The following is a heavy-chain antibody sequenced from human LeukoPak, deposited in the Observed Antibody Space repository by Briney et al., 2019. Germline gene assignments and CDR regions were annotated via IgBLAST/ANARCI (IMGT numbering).Heavy chain of an antibody. CDR2: INPSGGSP. CDR3: ARSDVMLSGGMDV. V-gene: IGHV1-46*01. J-gene: IGHJ6*02. CDR1: GYTFTNNY. Sequence: ASVKVSCKASGYTFTNNYMHWVRQAPGKGLQWMGIINPSGGSPIYAQKFQGRVTMTRDTSTSTVYMELSSLRSEDTAIYYCARSDVMLSGGMDVWGQGTTVTVSS. D-gene: IGHD2-8*01.